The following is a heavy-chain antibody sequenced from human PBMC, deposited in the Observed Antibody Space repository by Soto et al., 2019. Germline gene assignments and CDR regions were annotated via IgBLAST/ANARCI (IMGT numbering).Heavy chain of an antibody. J-gene: IGHJ6*02. CDR3: ERGDNPDPENWNNGMGYYYGMDV. V-gene: IGHV1-69*13. D-gene: IGHD1-1*01. CDR1: GDTFSSYA. Sequence: ASVKVSCKASGDTFSSYAISWVRHAPGQRLECMGGLIPLFGTANYAQKFQGRVTITADESTSTDYMELSSRISEDAAVYYCERGDNPDPENWNNGMGYYYGMDVWGQGTTVTVSS. CDR2: LIPLFGTA.